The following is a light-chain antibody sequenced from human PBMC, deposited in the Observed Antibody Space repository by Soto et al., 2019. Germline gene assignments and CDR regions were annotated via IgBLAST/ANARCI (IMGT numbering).Light chain of an antibody. CDR2: KAS. CDR3: QQYNSYPLT. CDR1: QTISSW. J-gene: IGKJ4*01. V-gene: IGKV1-5*03. Sequence: DIQMTQSASTHAVSVGXXXXXXXRASQTISSWLAWYQQRPGKAPKLLIYKASSLESGVPSRFSGSGSGAEFTLTISSLQPDDFGRYYCQQYNSYPLTFGGGTKVDVK.